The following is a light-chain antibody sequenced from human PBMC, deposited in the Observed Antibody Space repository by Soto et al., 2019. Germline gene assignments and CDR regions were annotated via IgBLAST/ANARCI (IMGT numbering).Light chain of an antibody. CDR1: QNVRSPY. Sequence: EIVLTQSPGTLSLSPGERATLSCRASQNVRSPYLAWYQQKPGQAPRLLIYAASSRAAGIPDRFSGSWSGTDFTLTISRLEPEDFAVYYCQQYGNSAWTFGQGTKVEIK. V-gene: IGKV3-20*01. CDR3: QQYGNSAWT. J-gene: IGKJ1*01. CDR2: AAS.